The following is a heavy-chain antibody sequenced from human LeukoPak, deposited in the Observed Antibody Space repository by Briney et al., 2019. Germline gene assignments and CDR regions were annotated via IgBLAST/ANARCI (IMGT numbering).Heavy chain of an antibody. D-gene: IGHD4-17*01. J-gene: IGHJ4*02. CDR1: GYAFTSYY. Sequence: GASVKVSCKASGYAFTSYYMHWVRQAPGQGLEWMGIINPSAGSTTYAQKFQGRVTMTRDTSTSTVYMDLSSLRSEDTAVYYCAKDVYGDYGGLDYWGQGTLVTVSS. CDR3: AKDVYGDYGGLDY. CDR2: INPSAGST. V-gene: IGHV1-46*01.